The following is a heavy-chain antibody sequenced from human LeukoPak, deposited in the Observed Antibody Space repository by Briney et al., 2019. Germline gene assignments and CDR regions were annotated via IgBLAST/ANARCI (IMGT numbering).Heavy chain of an antibody. CDR2: ISAYNGNT. V-gene: IGHV1-18*01. CDR3: AAFSATRWNYAFDI. CDR1: GYTFTSYG. J-gene: IGHJ3*02. Sequence: GASVKVSCKASGYTFTSYGISWVRQAPGQGLEWMGWISAYNGNTNYAQKLQGRVTMTTGTSTSTAYMELSSLRSEDTAVYYCAAFSATRWNYAFDIWGQGTMVTVSS. D-gene: IGHD1-7*01.